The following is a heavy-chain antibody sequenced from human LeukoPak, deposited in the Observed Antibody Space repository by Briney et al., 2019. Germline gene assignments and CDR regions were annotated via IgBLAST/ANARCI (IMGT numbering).Heavy chain of an antibody. CDR1: GSTFSSYW. J-gene: IGHJ5*02. CDR3: ARDRPYCSGGSCYSRGWFDP. V-gene: IGHV3-74*01. D-gene: IGHD2-15*01. Sequence: GGSLRLSCAASGSTFSSYWMHWVRHAPGKGLVWVSRINSDGSSTSYADSVKGRFTISRDNAKNTLYLQMNSLRAEDTAVYYCARDRPYCSGGSCYSRGWFDPWGQGTLVTVSS. CDR2: INSDGSST.